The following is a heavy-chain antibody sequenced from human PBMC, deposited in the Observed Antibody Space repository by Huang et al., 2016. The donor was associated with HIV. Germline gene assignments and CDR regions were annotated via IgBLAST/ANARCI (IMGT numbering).Heavy chain of an antibody. J-gene: IGHJ4*02. Sequence: QVQLVQSGAEVKKPGSSVKVSCKASGGTFSSYAISWVRQAPGQGLEWRGGSSPIFGTANYAQKFQGRVTITADESTSTAYMELSSLRSEDTAVYYCARVESRRYYDSSGYYYWGQGTLVTVSS. CDR2: SSPIFGTA. CDR3: ARVESRRYYDSSGYYY. CDR1: GGTFSSYA. D-gene: IGHD3-22*01. V-gene: IGHV1-69*01.